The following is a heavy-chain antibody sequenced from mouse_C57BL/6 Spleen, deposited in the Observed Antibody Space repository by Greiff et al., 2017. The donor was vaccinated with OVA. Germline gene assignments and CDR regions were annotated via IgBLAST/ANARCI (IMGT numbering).Heavy chain of an antibody. D-gene: IGHD2-3*01. J-gene: IGHJ1*03. Sequence: QVQLQQPGTELVKPGVSVKLSRKASGYTFSSYWMHWVKQRPGQGFEWIGNINPSNGGTNYNEKFKGKDTLTVDKSSSTAYMQLSSLTSEDSAVYYSAREDDDGYYWCFDVWGTVTTVTVSS. CDR2: INPSNGGT. V-gene: IGHV1-53*01. CDR1: GYTFSSYW. CDR3: AREDDDGYYWCFDV.